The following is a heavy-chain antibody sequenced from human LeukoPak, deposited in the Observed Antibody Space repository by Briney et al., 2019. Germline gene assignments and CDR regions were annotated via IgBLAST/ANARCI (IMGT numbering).Heavy chain of an antibody. J-gene: IGHJ5*02. CDR3: ARPLYCSSTSCPLDP. D-gene: IGHD2-2*01. CDR2: ISSSGSTI. Sequence: GGSLRLSCAASGFTFSDYYMSWIRQAPGKGLEWVSYISSSGSTIYYADSVKGRFTISRDNAKNSLYLQMNSLSAEDTAVYYCARPLYCSSTSCPLDPWGQGTLVTVSS. V-gene: IGHV3-11*01. CDR1: GFTFSDYY.